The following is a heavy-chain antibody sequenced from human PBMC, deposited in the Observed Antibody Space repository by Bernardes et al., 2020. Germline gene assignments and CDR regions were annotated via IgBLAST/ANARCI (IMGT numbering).Heavy chain of an antibody. J-gene: IGHJ5*02. CDR2: MNPNSGNT. Sequence: SVKVSCKASGYTFTSYDINWVRQATGQGLEWMGWMNPNSGNTGYAQKFQGRVTMTRNTSISTAYMELSSLRSEDTAVYYCARDQRSITIFGVVTRRWFDPWGQGTLVTVSS. CDR1: GYTFTSYD. CDR3: ARDQRSITIFGVVTRRWFDP. V-gene: IGHV1-8*01. D-gene: IGHD3-3*01.